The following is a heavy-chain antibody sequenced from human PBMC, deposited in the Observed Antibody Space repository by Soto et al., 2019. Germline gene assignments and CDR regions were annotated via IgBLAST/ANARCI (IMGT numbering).Heavy chain of an antibody. CDR2: IYYSGST. D-gene: IGHD2-2*01. CDR3: ARLGGYCSGTSCYGYYGMDV. J-gene: IGHJ6*02. CDR1: GGSISSSPYY. Sequence: SETLSLTCTVSGGSISSSPYYWGWIRQPPGKGLEWIGSIYYSGSTYYNPSLESRVTISVDTSKNQFSLKVSSVTAADTAMYYCARLGGYCSGTSCYGYYGMDVWGQGTTVTVSS. V-gene: IGHV4-39*01.